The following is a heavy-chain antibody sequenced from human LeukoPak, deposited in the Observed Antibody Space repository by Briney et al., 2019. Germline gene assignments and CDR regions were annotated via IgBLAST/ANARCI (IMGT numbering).Heavy chain of an antibody. CDR1: GFTFGDSA. J-gene: IGHJ4*02. D-gene: IGHD6-13*01. Sequence: PGGSLRLSCTASGFTFGDSAMSWVRQAPGKGLEWVGFIRSKAYGGTTEYAASVKGRFTISRDDSKSIAYLQMNSLKTEDTAVYYCAKWADTSSSRFDYWGQGTLVTVSS. CDR3: AKWADTSSSRFDY. V-gene: IGHV3-49*04. CDR2: IRSKAYGGTT.